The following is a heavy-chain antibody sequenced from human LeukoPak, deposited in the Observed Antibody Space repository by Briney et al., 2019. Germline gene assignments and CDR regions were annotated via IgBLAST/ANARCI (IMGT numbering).Heavy chain of an antibody. CDR1: SGSISSYY. CDR3: ARSTSGWSDFLGY. V-gene: IGHV4-59*01. Sequence: PSETLSLTCTVSSGSISSYYWSWIRQPPGKGLEWIGYIYYSGSTNYNPSLKSRVTISVDTSKNQFSLKLNSVTAADTAVCYCARSTSGWSDFLGYWGQGTLVTVSS. D-gene: IGHD6-19*01. J-gene: IGHJ4*02. CDR2: IYYSGST.